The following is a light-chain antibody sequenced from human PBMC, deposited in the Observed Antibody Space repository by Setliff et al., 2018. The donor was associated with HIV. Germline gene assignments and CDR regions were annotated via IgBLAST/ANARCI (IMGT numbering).Light chain of an antibody. CDR1: SSDVGGYKY. CDR3: SSYTSSSTLYV. V-gene: IGLV2-14*03. Sequence: QSVLTQPASVSGSPGQSITISCTGTSSDVGGYKYVSWYQQHPGKAPKLMIYDVTHRPSGVSDRFSGSKSGNTASLTISGVQAEDEADYYCSSYTSSSTLYVFGSGTKV. CDR2: DVT. J-gene: IGLJ1*01.